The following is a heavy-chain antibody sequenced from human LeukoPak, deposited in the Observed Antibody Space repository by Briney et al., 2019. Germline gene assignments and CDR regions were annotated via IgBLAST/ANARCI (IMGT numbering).Heavy chain of an antibody. J-gene: IGHJ4*02. CDR3: ARHQRFSSSLDY. CDR1: GGSISTYY. V-gene: IGHV4-59*08. CDR2: VYYSGST. Sequence: SETLSLTCSVSGGSISTYYYSWIRQPPGKELEWIGYVYYSGSTNYNPSLKSRVTISVDTSKNQFSLKLSSVTAADTAVYYCARHQRFSSSLDYWGQGTLVTVSS. D-gene: IGHD6-13*01.